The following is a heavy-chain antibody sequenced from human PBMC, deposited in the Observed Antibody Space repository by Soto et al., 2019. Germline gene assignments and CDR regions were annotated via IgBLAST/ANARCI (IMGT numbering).Heavy chain of an antibody. CDR1: GFSFSNPRMG. Sequence: SGPTLVNPTEPLTLTCTVSGFSFSNPRMGVSWVRQPPGKALEWLAHIISNDEKSYRTSLKTRLTISTDNSKSQVVLTMTNMDPVDTATYYCARMSNPFGGSYSFQNNYWFDPWGQGTLVTVSS. V-gene: IGHV2-26*01. D-gene: IGHD1-26*01. J-gene: IGHJ5*02. CDR3: ARMSNPFGGSYSFQNNYWFDP. CDR2: IISNDEK.